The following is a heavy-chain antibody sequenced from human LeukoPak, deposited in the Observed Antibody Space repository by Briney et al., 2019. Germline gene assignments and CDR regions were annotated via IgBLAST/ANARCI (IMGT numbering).Heavy chain of an antibody. CDR1: GYAFTSYD. J-gene: IGHJ4*02. CDR2: INTNTGNP. Sequence: ASVKVSCKASGYAFTSYDINWVQQAPGQGLEWMGWINTNTGNPTYAQGFTGRFVFSLDTSVSTAYLQISSLKAEDTAVYYCARDRYYGSGSYSFDYWGQGTLVTVSS. D-gene: IGHD3-10*01. V-gene: IGHV7-4-1*02. CDR3: ARDRYYGSGSYSFDY.